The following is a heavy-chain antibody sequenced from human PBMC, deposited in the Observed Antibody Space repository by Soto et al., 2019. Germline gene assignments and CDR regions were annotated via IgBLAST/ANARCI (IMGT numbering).Heavy chain of an antibody. V-gene: IGHV3-15*07. D-gene: IGHD3-22*01. CDR3: TTPGGVVTTYYYGMDD. CDR1: GFTFSNAW. CDR2: IKSKTDGGTT. Sequence: AGVSLRLSCAASGFTFSNAWMNWVRQAPGKGLEWVGRIKSKTDGGTTDYAAPVKGRFTISRDDSKNTLYLQMNSLKTEDTAVYYCTTPGGVVTTYYYGMDDWGHGTLVTVSS. J-gene: IGHJ6*02.